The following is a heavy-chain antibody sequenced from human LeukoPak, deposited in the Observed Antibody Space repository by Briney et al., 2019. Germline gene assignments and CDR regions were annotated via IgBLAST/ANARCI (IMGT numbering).Heavy chain of an antibody. V-gene: IGHV3-9*01. CDR1: GFTFNDYG. CDR2: ISWNSGTI. Sequence: GRSLRLSCAASGFTFNDYGLHWVRQAPGKGLEWVSGISWNSGTIDYADSVKGRFTISRDNARKSLYLQMNSLRDEDTAMYYCAKDTGGYDPFCDYWGQGALVTVSS. J-gene: IGHJ4*02. D-gene: IGHD5-12*01. CDR3: AKDTGGYDPFCDY.